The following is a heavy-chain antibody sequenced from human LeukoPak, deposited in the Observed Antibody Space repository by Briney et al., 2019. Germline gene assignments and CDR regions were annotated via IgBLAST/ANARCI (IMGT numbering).Heavy chain of an antibody. D-gene: IGHD3-22*01. CDR1: GYTFTGYY. V-gene: IGHV1-2*02. CDR3: ASGAPYYSDNSGYYFDY. J-gene: IGHJ4*02. CDR2: INPNSGGT. Sequence: SVKVSCKASGYTFTGYYMHWVRQAPGQGLEWMGWINPNSGGTNYAQKFQGRVTMTRDTSISTAYMDLSRLRSDDTAMYYCASGAPYYSDNSGYYFDYWGQGTLVTVSS.